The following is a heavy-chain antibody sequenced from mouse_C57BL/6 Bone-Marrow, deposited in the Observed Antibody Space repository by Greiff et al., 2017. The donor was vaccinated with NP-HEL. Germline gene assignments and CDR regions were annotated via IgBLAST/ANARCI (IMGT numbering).Heavy chain of an antibody. CDR2: IYPGDGDT. V-gene: IGHV1-82*01. J-gene: IGHJ3*01. Sequence: QVQLQQSGPELVKPGASVKISCKASGYAFSSSWMNWVKQRPGKGLEWIGRIYPGDGDTNYNGKFKGKATLTADKSSSTAYMQLSSLTSEDSAVYFCARWGYDYDAAWFAYWGQGTLVTVSA. D-gene: IGHD2-4*01. CDR3: ARWGYDYDAAWFAY. CDR1: GYAFSSSW.